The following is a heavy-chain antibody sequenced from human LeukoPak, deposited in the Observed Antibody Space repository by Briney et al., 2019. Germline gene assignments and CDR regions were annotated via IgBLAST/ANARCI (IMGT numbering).Heavy chain of an antibody. CDR3: AKPPPRYCSGGSCYYFDY. Sequence: PGGSLRLSCAASGFTFSSYAMSWVRQAPGEGLEWVSAISGSGGSTYYADSVKGRFTISRDNSKNTLYLQMNSLRAEDTAVYYCAKPPPRYCSGGSCYYFDYWGQGTLVTVSS. CDR2: ISGSGGST. D-gene: IGHD2-15*01. J-gene: IGHJ4*02. CDR1: GFTFSSYA. V-gene: IGHV3-23*01.